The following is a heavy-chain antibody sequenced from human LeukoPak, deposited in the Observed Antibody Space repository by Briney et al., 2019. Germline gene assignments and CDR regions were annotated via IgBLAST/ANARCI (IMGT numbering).Heavy chain of an antibody. CDR1: GFTFSSYG. Sequence: GGSLRLSCAASGFTFSSYGMHWVRQAPGKGLEWVAVISYGGSNKYYADSVKGRFTISRDNSKNTLYLQMNSLRAEDTAVYYCAATGTTEDYYYGMDVWGQGTTVTVSS. CDR2: ISYGGSNK. V-gene: IGHV3-30*03. J-gene: IGHJ6*02. CDR3: AATGTTEDYYYGMDV. D-gene: IGHD1-7*01.